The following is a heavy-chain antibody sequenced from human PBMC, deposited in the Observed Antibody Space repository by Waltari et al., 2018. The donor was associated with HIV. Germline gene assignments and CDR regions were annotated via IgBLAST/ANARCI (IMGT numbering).Heavy chain of an antibody. Sequence: QVQLVQSGAEVKKPGASVKVSCKASGDNFSNYYMNWVRQAPGQGLEWMGIIGPSGGTTNYAQKFQGRVTMTRDTSTSTVYMALSSLRSEDTAIYYCARGVPVDTTMGKYYYYAMDVWGQGTTVNVSS. J-gene: IGHJ6*02. CDR2: IGPSGGTT. CDR3: ARGVPVDTTMGKYYYYAMDV. D-gene: IGHD5-18*01. V-gene: IGHV1-46*01. CDR1: GDNFSNYY.